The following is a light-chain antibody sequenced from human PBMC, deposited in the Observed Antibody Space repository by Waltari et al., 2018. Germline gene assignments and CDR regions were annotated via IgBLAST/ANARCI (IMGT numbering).Light chain of an antibody. CDR3: CSYAGSYTVL. V-gene: IGLV2-11*01. CDR2: DVF. CDR1: SNDVGGYNH. Sequence: QSALTQPRSVSGSPGQSVTFSCTGTSNDVGGYNHVSWYQQSPGKAPKLMIYDVFNRPSGVPDRFSGSKSGNTASLTISGIQADDEADYYCCSYAGSYTVLFGGGTKLTVL. J-gene: IGLJ2*01.